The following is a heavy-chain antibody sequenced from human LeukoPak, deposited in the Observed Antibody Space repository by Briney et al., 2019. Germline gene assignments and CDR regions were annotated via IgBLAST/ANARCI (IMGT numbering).Heavy chain of an antibody. CDR1: GFTFDDYA. CDR2: ISWNSGSI. V-gene: IGHV3-9*01. CDR3: AKDILGYYYDSSGYYRGAFDI. J-gene: IGHJ3*02. Sequence: GGSLRLSCAASGFTFDDYAMHWVRQAPGKGLEWVSRISWNSGSIGYADSVKGRFTISRDNAKNSLYLQMNSLRAEDTALYYCAKDILGYYYDSSGYYRGAFDIWGQGTMVTVSS. D-gene: IGHD3-22*01.